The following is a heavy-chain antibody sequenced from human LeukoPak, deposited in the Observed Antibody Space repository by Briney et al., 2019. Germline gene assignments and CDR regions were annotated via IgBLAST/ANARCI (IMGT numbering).Heavy chain of an antibody. V-gene: IGHV4-4*09. J-gene: IGHJ6*03. CDR2: IYNSGST. CDR3: ARRIGYSYGYVYYYYMDV. D-gene: IGHD5-18*01. Sequence: SGTLSLTCTVSGGSISSYYWSWIRQPPGKGLEWMGYIYNSGSTNYNPSLKSRVTISVDTSKNQFSLKLSSVTAADTAVYYCARRIGYSYGYVYYYYMDVWGKGTTVTVSS. CDR1: GGSISSYY.